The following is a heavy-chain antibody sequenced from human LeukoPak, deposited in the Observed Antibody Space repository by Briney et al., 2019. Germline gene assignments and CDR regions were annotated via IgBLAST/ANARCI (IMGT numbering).Heavy chain of an antibody. CDR3: ARQFYYDSGGSHY. CDR1: GGSVSSGSYY. J-gene: IGHJ4*02. V-gene: IGHV4-61*01. Sequence: SETLSLTCTVSGGSVSSGSYYWSWIRQPPGKGLEWIGYIYYSGSTYYNPSLESRVTISVDTSKNQFSLKLSSVTAADTAVYYCARQFYYDSGGSHYWGQGTLVTVSS. D-gene: IGHD3-22*01. CDR2: IYYSGST.